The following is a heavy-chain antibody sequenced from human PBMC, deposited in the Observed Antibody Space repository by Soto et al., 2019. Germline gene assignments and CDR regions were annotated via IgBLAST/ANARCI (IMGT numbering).Heavy chain of an antibody. CDR1: GFPFSIYA. Sequence: EVQLVESGGGLVQPGGSLRLSCVASGFPFSIYAMSWVRQAPGQGPEWVSGLYGNGDGISYADSVKGRFTISRDNSRNXLXLQMNSLRSDDTXXXXXXXDRHPDGFWPFDHWGRGTLIIVSS. D-gene: IGHD3-10*01. CDR3: XXDRHPDGFWPFDH. CDR2: LYGNGDGI. J-gene: IGHJ4*02. V-gene: IGHV3-23*04.